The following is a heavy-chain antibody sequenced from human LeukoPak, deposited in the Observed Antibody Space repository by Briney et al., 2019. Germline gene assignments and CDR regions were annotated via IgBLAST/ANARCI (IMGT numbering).Heavy chain of an antibody. Sequence: SETLSLTCTASGVSISSSNSYWGWIRQPPGKGLEWIGSIYYSGNTYYNASLKSQVSISIDTSKNQFSLRLTSVTAADTAVYYCARQTGSGLFILPGGQGTLVTVSS. CDR3: ARQTGSGLFILP. J-gene: IGHJ4*02. CDR2: IYYSGNT. CDR1: GVSISSSNSY. V-gene: IGHV4-39*01. D-gene: IGHD3/OR15-3a*01.